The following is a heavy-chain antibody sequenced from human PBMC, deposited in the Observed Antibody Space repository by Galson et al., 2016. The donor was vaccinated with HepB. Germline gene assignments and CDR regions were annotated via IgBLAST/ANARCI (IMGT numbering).Heavy chain of an antibody. CDR1: GYNFLSNG. CDR3: ARAGYCTGARCYSEGLDV. CDR2: INTDTSDR. J-gene: IGHJ6*02. V-gene: IGHV1-18*01. Sequence: SVKVSCKASGYNFLSNGITWVRQAPGQGLEWMGWINTDTSDRIYTHSLQDRVTMTTDTSTNTAYMELRSLTSDDTAVYYCARAGYCTGARCYSEGLDVWGHGTTVTVSS. D-gene: IGHD2-15*01.